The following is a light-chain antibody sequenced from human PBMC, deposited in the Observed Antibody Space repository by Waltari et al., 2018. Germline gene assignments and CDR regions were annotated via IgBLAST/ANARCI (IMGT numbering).Light chain of an antibody. CDR1: SPNIGEGDG. CDR2: LNS. V-gene: IGLV1-40*01. Sequence: QSVLTQPPPVSGAPGQRVTISCTGHSPNIGEGDGSHWFQQLPGTAPKLLIYLNSNRPSGVPDRFSGSKSGTSASLAITGLQAEDEADYYCQSYDTSLSGWVFGGGTKLTVL. J-gene: IGLJ3*02. CDR3: QSYDTSLSGWV.